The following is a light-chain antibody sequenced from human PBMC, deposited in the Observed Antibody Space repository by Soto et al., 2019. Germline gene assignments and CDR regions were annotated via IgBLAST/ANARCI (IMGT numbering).Light chain of an antibody. J-gene: IGKJ5*01. CDR1: QIIVTY. V-gene: IGKV1-39*01. Sequence: QVTQSLYSLSASVGERVTITCRTSQIIVTYLSWYQQRPGKAPTLLIYDASTLQSGVPSRFSASGSGTDFSLTINSLQPEDSATYYCQQTYSPPITFGRGTRLEIK. CDR3: QQTYSPPIT. CDR2: DAS.